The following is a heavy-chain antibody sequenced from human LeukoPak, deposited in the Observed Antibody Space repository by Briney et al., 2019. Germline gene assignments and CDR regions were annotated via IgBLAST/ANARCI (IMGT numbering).Heavy chain of an antibody. Sequence: GGSLRLSCAASGFTFSSYSMNWVRPAPGKGLEWGSFIYTSASYVYYGDSVKGRFAISRDNAKNSLYLQMNSLRAEDTAVYYCARGRSITLLRGVALSDGFDFWGQGAMVTVSS. CDR3: ARGRSITLLRGVALSDGFDF. V-gene: IGHV3-21*06. D-gene: IGHD3-10*01. J-gene: IGHJ3*01. CDR2: IYTSASYV. CDR1: GFTFSSYS.